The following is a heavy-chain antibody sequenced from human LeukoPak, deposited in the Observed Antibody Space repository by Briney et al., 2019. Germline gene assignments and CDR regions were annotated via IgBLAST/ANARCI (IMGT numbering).Heavy chain of an antibody. J-gene: IGHJ6*02. CDR3: ASSGWANPV. Sequence: GGSLRLSCAASGFTFSKSGMHWVRQAPGKGLKWVAVISYDGSNKYYADSVKGRFTISRDNSKNTLYLQMNSLRAEDTAVYYCASSGWANPVWGQGTTVTVSS. D-gene: IGHD6-19*01. CDR2: ISYDGSNK. V-gene: IGHV3-30*03. CDR1: GFTFSKSG.